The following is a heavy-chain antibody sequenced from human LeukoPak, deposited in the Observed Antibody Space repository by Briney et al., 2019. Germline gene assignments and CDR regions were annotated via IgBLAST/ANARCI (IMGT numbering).Heavy chain of an antibody. D-gene: IGHD6-6*01. Sequence: ASVKVSCKASGGTFSSYAISWVRQAPGQGLEWMGGIIPIFGTANYAQKFQGRVTITADESTSTAYMELCSLRSEDTAVYYCAREIQSSSSSFSFDYWGQGTLVTVSS. CDR3: AREIQSSSSSFSFDY. V-gene: IGHV1-69*13. CDR2: IIPIFGTA. J-gene: IGHJ4*02. CDR1: GGTFSSYA.